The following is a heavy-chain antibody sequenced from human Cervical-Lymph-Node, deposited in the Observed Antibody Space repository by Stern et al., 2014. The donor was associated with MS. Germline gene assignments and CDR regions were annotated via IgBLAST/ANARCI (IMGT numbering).Heavy chain of an antibody. CDR1: GFTLSSYG. CDR3: ARLEWPLTYHMDV. CDR2: IWNDGSKK. J-gene: IGHJ6*02. Sequence: VQLVESGGGGVQPGRSLRLSCEASGFTLSSYGMHLVRQAPGKGLEWVAVIWNDGSKKYYADSVKGRFTISRDNSKNTLYLQMNSLRVEDTAVYYCARLEWPLTYHMDVWGQGTTVTVSS. V-gene: IGHV3-33*01. D-gene: IGHD3-3*01.